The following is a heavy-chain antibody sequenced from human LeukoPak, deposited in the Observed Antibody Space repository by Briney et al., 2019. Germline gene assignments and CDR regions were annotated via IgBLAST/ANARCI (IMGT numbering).Heavy chain of an antibody. D-gene: IGHD5-12*01. CDR3: ARGPDIVATITRFGTYYYYMDV. Sequence: ASVKVSCKASGGTFSSYAISWVRQAPGQGLEWMGGIIPIFGTANYAQKFQGRVTITADESTSTAYMELSGLRSEDTAVYYCARGPDIVATITRFGTYYYYMDVWGKGTTVTVSS. CDR1: GGTFSSYA. CDR2: IIPIFGTA. J-gene: IGHJ6*03. V-gene: IGHV1-69*13.